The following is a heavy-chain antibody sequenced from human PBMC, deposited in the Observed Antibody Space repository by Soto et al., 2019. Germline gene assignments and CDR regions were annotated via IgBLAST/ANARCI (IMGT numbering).Heavy chain of an antibody. CDR1: GFTFSSYG. D-gene: IGHD5-12*01. Sequence: QVQLVESGGGVVQPGRSLRLSCAASGFTFSSYGMHWVRQAPGKGLEWVAVISYDGSNKYYADSVKGRFTISRDNSKNTLYLQMNSLRAEDTAVYYCAKSGGWLRLIRGVYYFDYWGQGTLVTVSS. CDR2: ISYDGSNK. V-gene: IGHV3-30*18. J-gene: IGHJ4*02. CDR3: AKSGGWLRLIRGVYYFDY.